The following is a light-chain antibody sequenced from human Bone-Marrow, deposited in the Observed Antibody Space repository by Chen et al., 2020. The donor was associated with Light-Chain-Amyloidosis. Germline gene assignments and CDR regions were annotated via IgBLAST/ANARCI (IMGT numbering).Light chain of an antibody. V-gene: IGLV2-14*01. CDR3: SSYTTSSTLV. CDR1: SSDVGGYNY. CDR2: DVS. J-gene: IGLJ3*02. Sequence: QSALTQPASVSGSPGQSITISCTGTSSDVGGYNYVSWYQQHPGKAPKLMIYDVSNRPSGVSNLFSGSKSGNTASLTISVLQAEDEADYYCSSYTTSSTLVFGGGTKLTVL.